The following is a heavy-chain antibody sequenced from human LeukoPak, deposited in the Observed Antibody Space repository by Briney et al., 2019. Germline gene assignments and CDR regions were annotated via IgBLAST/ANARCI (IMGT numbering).Heavy chain of an antibody. CDR2: INPNSGGT. Sequence: ASVKVSCTASGYTFTRYYMHWVRQAPGQGLEWMGWINPNSGGTNYAQKFQGRVTMTRDTSISTAYMELSRLRSDDTAVYYCATTKQQLVRGYFDYWGQGTLVTVSS. CDR3: ATTKQQLVRGYFDY. J-gene: IGHJ4*02. V-gene: IGHV1-2*02. D-gene: IGHD6-13*01. CDR1: GYTFTRYY.